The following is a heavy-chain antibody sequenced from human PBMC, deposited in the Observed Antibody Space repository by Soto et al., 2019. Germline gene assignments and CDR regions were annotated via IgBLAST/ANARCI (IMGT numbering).Heavy chain of an antibody. D-gene: IGHD5-18*01. CDR1: GFSLSTSGVG. Sequence: QITLKESGPTLVKPTQTLTLTCTFSGFSLSTSGVGVGWIRQPPGKALEWLALIYWDDDKRYSPSLKSRLTITKDTSKNQVVLTMTHMDPVDTATYYCARSPDTAMVTGFDYWGQGTLVTVSS. J-gene: IGHJ4*02. CDR2: IYWDDDK. CDR3: ARSPDTAMVTGFDY. V-gene: IGHV2-5*02.